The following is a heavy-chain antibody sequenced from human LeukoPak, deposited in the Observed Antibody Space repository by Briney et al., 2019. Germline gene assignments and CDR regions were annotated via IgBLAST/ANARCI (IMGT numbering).Heavy chain of an antibody. CDR2: IYSGGTT. D-gene: IGHD2-15*01. CDR3: ARADKRGYFYGLDV. V-gene: IGHV4-59*12. Sequence: PSETLSLTCTISGGSISSYYWIWIRQSPGKGLEWIGYIYSGGTTSYNPSLKSRVTISVDTSKNQFSLKLGSVTAADSAVFYCARADKRGYFYGLDVWGQGTTVTVSS. CDR1: GGSISSYY. J-gene: IGHJ6*02.